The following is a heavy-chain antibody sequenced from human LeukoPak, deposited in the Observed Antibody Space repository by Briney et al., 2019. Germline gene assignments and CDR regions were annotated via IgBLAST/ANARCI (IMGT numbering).Heavy chain of an antibody. CDR1: GYTFTSYA. Sequence: SVKVSCKASGYTFTSYAMNWVRQAPGQGLEWMGWISAYNGNTNYAQKLQCRVTMTTDTSTSTAYMELRSLRSDDTAVYYCARDGVIVGATRDAFDIWGQGTMVTVSS. CDR2: ISAYNGNT. J-gene: IGHJ3*02. CDR3: ARDGVIVGATRDAFDI. V-gene: IGHV1-18*01. D-gene: IGHD1-26*01.